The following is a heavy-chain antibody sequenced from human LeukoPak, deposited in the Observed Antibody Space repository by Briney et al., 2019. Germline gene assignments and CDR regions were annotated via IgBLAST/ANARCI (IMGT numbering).Heavy chain of an antibody. V-gene: IGHV3-7*01. CDR3: ARFQRQTIMNYYYYYYMDV. D-gene: IGHD2-2*01. CDR1: GFTFSSYW. J-gene: IGHJ6*03. CDR2: IKQDGSEK. Sequence: GGSLRLSCAASGFTFSSYWMSWVRQAPGKGLEWVANIKQDGSEKYYVDSVKGRFTISRDNAKNSLYLQMNSLRAEDTAVYYCARFQRQTIMNYYYYYYMDVWGKGTTVTVSS.